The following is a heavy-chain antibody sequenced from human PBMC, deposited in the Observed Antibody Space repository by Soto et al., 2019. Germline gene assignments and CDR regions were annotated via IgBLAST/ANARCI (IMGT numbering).Heavy chain of an antibody. CDR1: GFTFSSYA. V-gene: IGHV3-30-3*01. J-gene: IGHJ6*02. Sequence: GGSLRLSCAASGFTFSSYAMHWVRQAPGKGPEWVAVISYDGSNKYYADSVKGRFTISRDNSKNTLYLQMNSLRAEDTAVYYCARDLESGYYLALLSDIDYYGMDVWGQGT. CDR2: ISYDGSNK. CDR3: ARDLESGYYLALLSDIDYYGMDV. D-gene: IGHD3-3*01.